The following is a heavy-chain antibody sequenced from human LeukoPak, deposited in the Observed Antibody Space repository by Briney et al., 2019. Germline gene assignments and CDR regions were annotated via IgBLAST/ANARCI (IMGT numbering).Heavy chain of an antibody. V-gene: IGHV1-69*05. Sequence: SLKVSCTASVGTFTSYAISWVREAPGQGLEWMGGIIPIFGTANYAQKFQGRVTITTDESTSTAYMELSSLRSDDTAVYYCARGLYYYGSGSREANWFDPWGQGTLVTVSS. CDR1: VGTFTSYA. D-gene: IGHD3-10*01. CDR3: ARGLYYYGSGSREANWFDP. CDR2: IIPIFGTA. J-gene: IGHJ5*02.